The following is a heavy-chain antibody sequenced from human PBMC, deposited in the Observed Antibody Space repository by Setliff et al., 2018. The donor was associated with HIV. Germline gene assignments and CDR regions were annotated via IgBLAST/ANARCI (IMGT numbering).Heavy chain of an antibody. J-gene: IGHJ4*02. CDR1: GYTFSRFG. Sequence: ASVKVSCKASGYTFSRFGITWVRQAPGQGLEWMGWISVYNGNRDYALNFQGRVTLTTDTSASTAYMELTSLRSDDTAVYYCARESRDIVATSPLDYWGQGTLVTVSS. V-gene: IGHV1-18*01. D-gene: IGHD5-12*01. CDR3: ARESRDIVATSPLDY. CDR2: ISVYNGNR.